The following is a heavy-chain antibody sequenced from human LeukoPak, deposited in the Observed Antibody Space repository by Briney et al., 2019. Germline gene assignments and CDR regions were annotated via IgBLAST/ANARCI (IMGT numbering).Heavy chain of an antibody. J-gene: IGHJ4*02. CDR1: GGSISSYY. Sequence: PSETLSLTCTVSGGSISSYYWSWIRQPPGKGLEWIGYIYYSGSTNYNPSLKSRVTISVDTSKNQFSLKLSSVTAADTAVYYCARVGGKQQLGSPDYWGQGTLVTVSS. V-gene: IGHV4-59*01. CDR2: IYYSGST. CDR3: ARVGGKQQLGSPDY. D-gene: IGHD6-13*01.